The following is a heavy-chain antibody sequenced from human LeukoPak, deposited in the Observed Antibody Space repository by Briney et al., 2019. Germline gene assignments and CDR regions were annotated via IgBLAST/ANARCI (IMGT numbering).Heavy chain of an antibody. J-gene: IGHJ4*02. Sequence: GGSLSLSCEASGVTFSSYGLNWVRQAPGKGLEWVSFITSTSSTIHYADSVKGRFTISRDNAKKPLYLHMYNLRAEDTAIYYCARPVDTSMVTGFDLWGQGTLVTVSS. V-gene: IGHV3-48*01. D-gene: IGHD5-18*01. CDR2: ITSTSSTI. CDR3: ARPVDTSMVTGFDL. CDR1: GVTFSSYG.